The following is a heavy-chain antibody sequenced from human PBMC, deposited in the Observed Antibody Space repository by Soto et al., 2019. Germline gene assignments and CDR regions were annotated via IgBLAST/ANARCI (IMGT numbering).Heavy chain of an antibody. CDR3: ARGGIAARHFDY. CDR2: INHSGST. CDR1: GASFSGYY. D-gene: IGHD6-6*01. J-gene: IGHJ4*02. V-gene: IGHV4-34*01. Sequence: ESLSLTCSVYGASFSGYYWSWIRQPPGKGLEWIGEINHSGSTNYNPSLKSRVTISVDTSKNQFSLKLTSVTAVDTSVYYCARGGIAARHFDYWGQGAMVTVS.